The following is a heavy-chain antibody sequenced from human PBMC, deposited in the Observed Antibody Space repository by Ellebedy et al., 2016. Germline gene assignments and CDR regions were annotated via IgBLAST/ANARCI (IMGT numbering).Heavy chain of an antibody. CDR1: GFTFSSHS. V-gene: IGHV3-48*04. J-gene: IGHJ4*02. CDR3: ARDHDTLTGYSIFMDS. Sequence: GGSLRLSXAASGFTFSSHSMNWVRQAPRKGLEWVSYISSSGSTVHYADSVKGRFTISRDNAENSLYLQMNNLRAEDTAVYFCARDHDTLTGYSIFMDSWGQGTLVTVSP. D-gene: IGHD3-9*01. CDR2: ISSSGSTV.